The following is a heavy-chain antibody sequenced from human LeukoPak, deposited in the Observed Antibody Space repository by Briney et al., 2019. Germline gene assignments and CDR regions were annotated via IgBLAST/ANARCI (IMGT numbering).Heavy chain of an antibody. D-gene: IGHD3-3*01. V-gene: IGHV4-39*01. Sequence: SETLSLTCTVSGGPISSSSYYWGWIRQPPGKGLEWIGSIYYSGSTYYNPSLKSRVTISVDTSKNQFSLKLSSVTAADTAVYYCARLDFWSGYYFDYWGQGTLVTVSS. J-gene: IGHJ4*02. CDR2: IYYSGST. CDR1: GGPISSSSYY. CDR3: ARLDFWSGYYFDY.